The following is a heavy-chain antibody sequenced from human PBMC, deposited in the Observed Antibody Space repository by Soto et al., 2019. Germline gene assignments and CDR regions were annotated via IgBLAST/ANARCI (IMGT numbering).Heavy chain of an antibody. D-gene: IGHD1-1*01. CDR3: AHRAGLQGNCNGGYFDF. CDR2: IYWDDDK. Sequence: QITLKESGPTRVKPTQTLTLTCTFSGFSLTTSGVGVGWIRQPPGKALERLALIYWDDDKRYSPSLKSRLTITMDTSKNQVVLTMTNMDPVDTATYYCAHRAGLQGNCNGGYFDFWGQGALVTVSS. J-gene: IGHJ4*02. CDR1: GFSLTTSGVG. V-gene: IGHV2-5*02.